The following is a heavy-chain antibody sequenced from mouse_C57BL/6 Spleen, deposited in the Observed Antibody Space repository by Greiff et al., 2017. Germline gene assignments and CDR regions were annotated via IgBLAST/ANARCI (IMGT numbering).Heavy chain of an antibody. CDR2: IYPGSGST. CDR1: GYTFTSYW. D-gene: IGHD1-1*01. CDR3: AREGYYGSRGAMDY. J-gene: IGHJ4*01. V-gene: IGHV1-55*01. Sequence: QVQLQQSGAELVKPGASVKMSCKASGYTFTSYWITWVKQRPGQGLEWIGDIYPGSGSTNYNEKFKSKATLTVDTSSSTAYMQLSSLTSEDSAVYYCAREGYYGSRGAMDYWGQGTSVTVSS.